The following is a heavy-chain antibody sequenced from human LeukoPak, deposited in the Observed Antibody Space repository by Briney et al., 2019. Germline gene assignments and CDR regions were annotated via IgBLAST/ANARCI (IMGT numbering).Heavy chain of an antibody. J-gene: IGHJ6*02. CDR3: ARSPYLTTFGVVEHYGMDV. V-gene: IGHV3-30-3*01. D-gene: IGHD3-3*01. Sequence: GGSLRLSCAASGFTFSSYAMHWVRQAPGKGLEWVAVISYDGSNKYYADSVKGRFTISRDNSKNTLYLQMNSLRAEDTAVYYCARSPYLTTFGVVEHYGMDVWGQGTTVTVSS. CDR1: GFTFSSYA. CDR2: ISYDGSNK.